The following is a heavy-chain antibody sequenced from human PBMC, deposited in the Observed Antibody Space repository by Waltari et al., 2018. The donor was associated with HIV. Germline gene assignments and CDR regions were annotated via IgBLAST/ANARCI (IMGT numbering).Heavy chain of an antibody. V-gene: IGHV5-51*01. J-gene: IGHJ5*02. CDR3: AIHRLGRSWFDP. Sequence: ELQLEQSGAEGQNPGECLKDSYKASGFTFTNNWIAWVLQTPGKGLEWMGIIYPDDADTRHSPSFAGHVTISADKSTTTAYLQWTSLRASDSGIYYCAIHRLGRSWFDPWGQGTLVTVAS. CDR1: GFTFTNNW. CDR2: IYPDDADT. D-gene: IGHD6-6*01.